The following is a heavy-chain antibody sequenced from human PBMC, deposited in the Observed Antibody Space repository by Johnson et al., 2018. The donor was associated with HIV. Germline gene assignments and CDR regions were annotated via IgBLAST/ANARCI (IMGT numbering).Heavy chain of an antibody. Sequence: MLLVESGGGLVQPGGSLRLSCAASGFTFSSYAMSWVRQAPGKGLEWVSAISGSGGSTYYADSVKGRFTISRDNSKNTLYLQMNSLRAEDTAVYYCARDHSRDEAFDIWGQGTMVTVSS. CDR1: GFTFSSYA. J-gene: IGHJ3*02. D-gene: IGHD5-24*01. CDR3: ARDHSRDEAFDI. V-gene: IGHV3-23*04. CDR2: ISGSGGST.